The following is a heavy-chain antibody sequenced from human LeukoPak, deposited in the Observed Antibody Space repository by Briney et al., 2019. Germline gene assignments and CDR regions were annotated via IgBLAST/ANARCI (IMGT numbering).Heavy chain of an antibody. J-gene: IGHJ6*03. CDR3: ARGAADRNNYYYYIDV. V-gene: IGHV4-34*01. Sequence: SETLSLTCAVYGGSFNTYYWNWIRQSPGKGLEWIGEINHTGTTNYNPSLKSRFIISVDTSKNQFSLKLTSVTAADTAVYYCARGAADRNNYYYYIDVWGKGTTVTVSS. CDR2: INHTGTT. D-gene: IGHD1/OR15-1a*01. CDR1: GGSFNTYY.